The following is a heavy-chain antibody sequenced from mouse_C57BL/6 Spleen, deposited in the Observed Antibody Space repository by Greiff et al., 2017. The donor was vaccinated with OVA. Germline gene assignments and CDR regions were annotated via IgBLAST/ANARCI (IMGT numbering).Heavy chain of an antibody. Sequence: LQESGPGLVKPSQSLSLTCSVTGYSITSGYYWNWIRQFPGNKLEWMGYISYDGSNNYNPSLKNRISITRDTSKNQFFLKLNSVTTEDTATYYCARGRSGYWYFDVWGTGTTVTVSS. CDR1: GYSITSGYY. D-gene: IGHD3-1*01. J-gene: IGHJ1*03. CDR2: ISYDGSN. CDR3: ARGRSGYWYFDV. V-gene: IGHV3-6*01.